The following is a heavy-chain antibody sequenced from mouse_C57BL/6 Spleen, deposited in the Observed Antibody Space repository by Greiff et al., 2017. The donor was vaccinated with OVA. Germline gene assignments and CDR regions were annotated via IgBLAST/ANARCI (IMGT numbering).Heavy chain of an antibody. Sequence: EVQLQESGPGLVKPSQSLSLTCSVTGYSITSGYYWNWIRQFPGNKLEWMGYISYDGSNNYNPSLKNRISITRDTSKNQFFLKLNSVTTEDTATYYCASDYDYGGYFDYWGQGTTLTVSS. CDR3: ASDYDYGGYFDY. J-gene: IGHJ2*01. D-gene: IGHD2-4*01. V-gene: IGHV3-6*01. CDR1: GYSITSGYY. CDR2: ISYDGSN.